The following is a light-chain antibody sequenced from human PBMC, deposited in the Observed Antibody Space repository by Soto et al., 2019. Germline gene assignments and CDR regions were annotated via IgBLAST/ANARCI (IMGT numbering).Light chain of an antibody. CDR3: QQYDNLPLT. CDR1: QDISNH. CDR2: DAS. Sequence: DIQMTQSPSSLSASVGDRVTITCQASQDISNHLNWYQQRPGKAPKLLIYDASNLETGVPSTFSGSGSGTDFTFTISSLQPEDIATYYCQQYDNLPLTFCGGTKVEIK. V-gene: IGKV1-33*01. J-gene: IGKJ4*01.